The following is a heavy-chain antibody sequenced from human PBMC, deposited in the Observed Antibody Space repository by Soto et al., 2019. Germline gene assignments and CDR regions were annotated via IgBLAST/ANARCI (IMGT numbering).Heavy chain of an antibody. V-gene: IGHV4-59*01. CDR1: GGSISSYY. J-gene: IGHJ6*03. CDR3: ARGEPFLYYYYMDV. Sequence: PSETLSLTCIVSGGSISSYYWSWIRQPPGKGLEWIGYIYYSGSTNYNPSLKSRVTISVDTSKNQFSLKLSSVTAADTAVYYCARGEPFLYYYYMDVWGKGTTVTVSS. CDR2: IYYSGST.